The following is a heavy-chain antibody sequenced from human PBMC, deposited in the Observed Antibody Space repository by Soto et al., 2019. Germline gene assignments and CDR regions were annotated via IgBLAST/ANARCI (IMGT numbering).Heavy chain of an antibody. CDR2: MNPNSGNT. V-gene: IGHV1-8*01. CDR3: AREKYSSGFDP. J-gene: IGHJ5*02. CDR1: GYTFTSYD. D-gene: IGHD5-18*01. Sequence: QVQLVQSGAEVKKPGASVKVSCKASGYTFTSYDINWVRQATGQGLEWMGWMNPNSGNTGYAQKFQGRETMTRNTSKSTSYMEQRSLRSEETAVSYCAREKYSSGFDPWGQGTLVTVSS.